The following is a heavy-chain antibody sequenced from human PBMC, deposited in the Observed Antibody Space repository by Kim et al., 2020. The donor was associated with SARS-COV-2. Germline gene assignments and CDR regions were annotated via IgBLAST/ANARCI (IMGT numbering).Heavy chain of an antibody. Sequence: ASVKVSCKASGYTFTGYYMHWVRQAPGQGLEWMGWINPNSGGTNYAQKFQGRVTMTRDTSISTAYMELSRLRSDDTAVYYCARGGSMVRGVIGVDYWGQGTLVTVSS. CDR3: ARGGSMVRGVIGVDY. CDR2: INPNSGGT. CDR1: GYTFTGYY. V-gene: IGHV1-2*02. D-gene: IGHD3-10*01. J-gene: IGHJ4*02.